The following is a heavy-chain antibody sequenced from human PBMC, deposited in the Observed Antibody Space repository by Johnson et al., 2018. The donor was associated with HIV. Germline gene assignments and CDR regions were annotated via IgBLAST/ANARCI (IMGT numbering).Heavy chain of an antibody. Sequence: VQLLESGGGVVRPGGSLRLSCAASGFNLSWVRQAPGKGLEWVANVKRHGRETYYVDSVKGRFTISRDNAKKSLSLQMNSLRAEDTALYYCARVGPITMTVGYAFDIWGQGTMVTVSS. D-gene: IGHD3-22*01. J-gene: IGHJ3*02. CDR2: VKRHGRET. CDR3: ARVGPITMTVGYAFDI. V-gene: IGHV3-7*01. CDR1: GFN.